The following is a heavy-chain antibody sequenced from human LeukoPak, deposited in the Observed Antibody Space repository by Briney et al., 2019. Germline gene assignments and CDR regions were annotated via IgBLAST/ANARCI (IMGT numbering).Heavy chain of an antibody. D-gene: IGHD5-24*01. CDR2: IWYDGSGK. J-gene: IGHJ2*01. CDR3: ARIRDGSMWYFDL. V-gene: IGHV3-33*01. Sequence: PGRSLRLSCAASGFTFSSYGMHWVRQAPGKGLEWVAVIWYDGSGKFYADSVKGRFTISRGNSKNTISLQMNSLRAEDTAVYYCARIRDGSMWYFDLWGRGTLVTVSS. CDR1: GFTFSSYG.